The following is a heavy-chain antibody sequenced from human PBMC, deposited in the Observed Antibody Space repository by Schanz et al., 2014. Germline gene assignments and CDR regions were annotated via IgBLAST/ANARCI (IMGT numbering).Heavy chain of an antibody. V-gene: IGHV3-11*05. Sequence: QVQLVESGGGVVQPGRSLRLSCAASGFTFSDYYMSWIRQAPGKGLEWVSYISGTTTYTNYADSVKGRCPISRDNAKNSLYLQMNSLRAEDTAVYYCAREQIMAAAGLVDYWGHGTLLTVSS. D-gene: IGHD6-13*01. J-gene: IGHJ4*01. CDR3: AREQIMAAAGLVDY. CDR1: GFTFSDYY. CDR2: ISGTTTYT.